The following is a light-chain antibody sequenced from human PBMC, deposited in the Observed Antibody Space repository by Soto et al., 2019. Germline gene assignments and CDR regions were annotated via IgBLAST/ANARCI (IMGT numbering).Light chain of an antibody. V-gene: IGKV3-15*01. CDR1: QSVSSN. CDR3: QQYNNWSPWT. J-gene: IGKJ1*01. Sequence: EIVMTQSPATLSVSPGERATLSCRASQSVSSNLAWYQQQPGQAPRLLIYGASTRATGIPARFSGSGSGTEFTLTISSLQSEDFAVEYCQQYNNWSPWTFGQGTKVEIK. CDR2: GAS.